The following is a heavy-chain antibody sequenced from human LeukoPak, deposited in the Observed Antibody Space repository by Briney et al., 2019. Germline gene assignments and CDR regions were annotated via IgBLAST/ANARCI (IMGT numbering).Heavy chain of an antibody. J-gene: IGHJ4*02. D-gene: IGHD3-22*01. V-gene: IGHV3-23*01. Sequence: GGSLRLSCAASGFTFSSYAMSWVREAPGKGLEWVSAISGSGGSTYYADSVKGRFTISRDNSKNTLYLQVNSLRAEDTAVYYCAKAGGSSGYYNFDYWGQRTLVTVSS. CDR3: AKAGGSSGYYNFDY. CDR2: ISGSGGST. CDR1: GFTFSSYA.